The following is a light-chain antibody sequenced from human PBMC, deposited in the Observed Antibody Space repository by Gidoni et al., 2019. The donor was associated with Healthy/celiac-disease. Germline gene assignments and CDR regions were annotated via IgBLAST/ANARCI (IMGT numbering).Light chain of an antibody. CDR2: GAS. J-gene: IGKJ4*01. CDR1: QSVSSN. V-gene: IGKV3D-15*01. Sequence: EIVITQSPATLSVSPGERATLSCRARQSVSSNLAWYQQKPGQAPRLPNYGASTRATGIPARFIGSGSGTEFTLTISSLQSEDFAVYYCQQYNNWPQLTFXGXTKVEIK. CDR3: QQYNNWPQLT.